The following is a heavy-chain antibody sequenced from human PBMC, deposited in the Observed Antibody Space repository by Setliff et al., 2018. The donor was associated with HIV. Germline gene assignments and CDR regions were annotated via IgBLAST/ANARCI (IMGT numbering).Heavy chain of an antibody. CDR1: GYNFVDYS. CDR3: ARGGDSSGHRGFDY. D-gene: IGHD3-22*01. V-gene: IGHV5-51*01. J-gene: IGHJ4*02. CDR2: IYPVDSET. Sequence: PGESLKISCQGSGYNFVDYSIAWVRQVPGKGLEWMGIIYPVDSETRYSPSFQGQVTISADKSISTAYLQWSSLKASDTAMYYCARGGDSSGHRGFDYWGQGTLVTVSS.